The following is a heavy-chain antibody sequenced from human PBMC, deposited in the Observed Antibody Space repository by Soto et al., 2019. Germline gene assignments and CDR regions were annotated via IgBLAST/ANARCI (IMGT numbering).Heavy chain of an antibody. J-gene: IGHJ6*02. D-gene: IGHD3-10*01. Sequence: GVSLRLSCAASVSSLSPYWMHSVRQPPFTGLQWRSRLSSDGFGAAYADSVKVRVTIARDKCTNTLYLQMNSLRAEDTAVYYCASDVRGRLLWSVYYYYYRMDVWAQGTT. CDR3: ASDVRGRLLWSVYYYYYRMDV. V-gene: IGHV3-74*03. CDR1: VSSLSPYW. CDR2: LSSDGFGA.